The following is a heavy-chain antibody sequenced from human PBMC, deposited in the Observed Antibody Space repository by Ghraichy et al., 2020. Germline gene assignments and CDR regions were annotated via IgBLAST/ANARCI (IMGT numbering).Heavy chain of an antibody. D-gene: IGHD3-22*01. CDR1: GFTFSDYY. CDR2: ISSSGSTI. J-gene: IGHJ4*02. CDR3: ARDWDSSGSLFDY. Sequence: GGSLRLSCAASGFTFSDYYMSWIRQAPGKGLEWVSYISSSGSTIYYADSVKGRFTISGDNAKNSLYLQMNSLRAEDTAVYYCARDWDSSGSLFDYWGQGTLVTVSS. V-gene: IGHV3-11*01.